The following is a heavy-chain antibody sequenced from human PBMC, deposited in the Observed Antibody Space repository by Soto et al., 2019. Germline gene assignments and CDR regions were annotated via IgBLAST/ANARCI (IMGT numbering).Heavy chain of an antibody. V-gene: IGHV3-48*02. Sequence: GGSLRLSCAPSGFIFSTYSMNWVRQAPGKGLEWVSYISSTGNSIYYADSVKGRFTISRDNAKNSLFLQMNSLRDEDTAVYYCARASQPVTILGVLTTNNWFDSWGQGTLVTVSS. CDR2: ISSTGNSI. CDR1: GFIFSTYS. J-gene: IGHJ5*01. D-gene: IGHD3-3*01. CDR3: ARASQPVTILGVLTTNNWFDS.